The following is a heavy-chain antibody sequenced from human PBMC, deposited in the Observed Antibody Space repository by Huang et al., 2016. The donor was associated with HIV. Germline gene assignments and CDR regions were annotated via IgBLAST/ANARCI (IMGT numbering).Heavy chain of an antibody. J-gene: IGHJ6*03. V-gene: IGHV1-8*02. D-gene: IGHD3-3*01. Sequence: QVLLLQSGAEVRKPGTSVKISCKTSGYTFTNYAINWVRQATGQGLEWMGGRNTKSGNKGFAQKFHDRVSMTRTTSITSAYMELSDLRSDDTAVYYCARGVRLYKNKDVPPNTSWGYYHYYMDAWGKGTTVTVS. CDR3: ARGVRLYKNKDVPPNTSWGYYHYYMDA. CDR2: RNTKSGNK. CDR1: GYTFTNYA.